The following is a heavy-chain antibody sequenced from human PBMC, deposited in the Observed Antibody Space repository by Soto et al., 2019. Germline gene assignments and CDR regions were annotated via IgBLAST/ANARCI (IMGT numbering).Heavy chain of an antibody. J-gene: IGHJ5*02. Sequence: QLQLQESGSGLVKPSQTLSLTCAVSGGSISSGGYSWSWTRQPPGKGLEWIGYIYHSGSTYYHPSLKSRVTLAVDRSKNPLSLKLSSVTAADTAVYYCARVPSPWGQGTLVSVSS. CDR2: IYHSGST. CDR1: GGSISSGGYS. V-gene: IGHV4-30-2*01. CDR3: ARVPSP.